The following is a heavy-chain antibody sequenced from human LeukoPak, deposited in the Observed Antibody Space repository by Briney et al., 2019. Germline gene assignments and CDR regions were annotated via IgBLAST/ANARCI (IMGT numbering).Heavy chain of an antibody. Sequence: TGGPLRLSCAASGLTLRSNYKSWVRQAPGKGLEWVSVIYSDGSTYYEDPVKGRFTISQDNSQNTLSLQMNRLRTEDTPVYFCAREKGRGVISPYYDYWGQGTLVTVSS. J-gene: IGHJ4*02. D-gene: IGHD3-10*01. CDR3: AREKGRGVISPYYDY. V-gene: IGHV3-53*01. CDR1: GLTLRSNY. CDR2: IYSDGST.